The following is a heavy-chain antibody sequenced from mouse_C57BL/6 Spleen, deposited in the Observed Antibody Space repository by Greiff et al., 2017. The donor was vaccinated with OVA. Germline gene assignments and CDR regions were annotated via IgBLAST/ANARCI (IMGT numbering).Heavy chain of an antibody. D-gene: IGHD1-1*01. CDR2: ISNGGGST. V-gene: IGHV5-12*01. Sequence: DVHLVESGGGLVQPGGSLKLSCAASGFTFSDYYMSWVRQTPEKRLEWVAYISNGGGSTYYPDTVKGRFTITRDNAKNTLYLQMSRLKSEDTAMYYCARHHDGSSDGYWGQGTSVTVSS. CDR1: GFTFSDYY. J-gene: IGHJ4*01. CDR3: ARHHDGSSDGY.